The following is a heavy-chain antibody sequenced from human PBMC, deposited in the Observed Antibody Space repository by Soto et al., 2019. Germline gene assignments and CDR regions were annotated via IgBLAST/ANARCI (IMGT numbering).Heavy chain of an antibody. D-gene: IGHD4-17*01. J-gene: IGHJ4*02. CDR1: GGSISSGGYY. Sequence: QVQLQESGPGLVKPSQTLSLTCTVSGGSISSGGYYWSWIRQHPGKGLEWIGYIYYSGSTYYNPSLMSRVTNSVDTSKNQFSLKLSSVTAADTAVYYCARGNNYGDYLDYWGKGTLVTVSS. CDR3: ARGNNYGDYLDY. V-gene: IGHV4-31*03. CDR2: IYYSGST.